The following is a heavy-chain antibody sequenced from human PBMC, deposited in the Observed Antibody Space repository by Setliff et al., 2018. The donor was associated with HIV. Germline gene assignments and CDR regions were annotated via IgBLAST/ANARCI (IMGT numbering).Heavy chain of an antibody. D-gene: IGHD2-21*02. J-gene: IGHJ1*01. CDR3: ALLNHFVFVTALLPGDS. Sequence: GAAVKVSCKASGCTFTGYYMHWVRQAAGQGLEWMGRINPNSGGTNYAQKFQGRVTMTRDTSMNTAYMELSMLRSDDTAVYYCALLNHFVFVTALLPGDSWGQGTPVTVSS. V-gene: IGHV1-2*06. CDR1: GCTFTGYY. CDR2: INPNSGGT.